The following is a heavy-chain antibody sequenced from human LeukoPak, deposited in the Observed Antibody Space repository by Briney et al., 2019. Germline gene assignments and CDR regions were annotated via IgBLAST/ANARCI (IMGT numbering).Heavy chain of an antibody. J-gene: IGHJ4*02. Sequence: GSLRLSCAASGFPFRTYSMNWVRQAPGKGLESVSSVSRSSRFIFYADSVQGRFTISRDDAKDSLFLQMNSLRAEDTAVYYCARVSAAFDYFFDSWGQGTLVTVSS. CDR1: GFPFRTYS. CDR3: ARVSAAFDYFFDS. CDR2: VSRSSRFI. D-gene: IGHD5-12*01. V-gene: IGHV3-21*01.